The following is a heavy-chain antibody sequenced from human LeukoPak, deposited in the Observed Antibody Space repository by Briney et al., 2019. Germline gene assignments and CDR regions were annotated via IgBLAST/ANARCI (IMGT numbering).Heavy chain of an antibody. D-gene: IGHD3-10*01. CDR3: AKRGIVIRAVIIIGFHKEAYYFDY. Sequence: GGSLRLSCVVSGLTLSNYGMSWVRQAPGKGLEWVSGISERGGSTNYADSVKSRFIISRDTSKNTVYLQMNSLRVEDTAVYFCAKRGIVIRAVIIIGFHKEAYYFDYWGQGILVTVSS. CDR2: ISERGGST. J-gene: IGHJ4*02. CDR1: GLTLSNYG. V-gene: IGHV3-23*01.